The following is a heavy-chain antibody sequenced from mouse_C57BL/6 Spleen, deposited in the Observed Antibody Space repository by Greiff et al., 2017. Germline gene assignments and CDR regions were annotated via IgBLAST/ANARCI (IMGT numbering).Heavy chain of an antibody. V-gene: IGHV1-69*01. CDR1: GYTFTSYW. J-gene: IGHJ4*01. Sequence: QVQLQQPGAELVMPGASVKLSCKASGYTFTSYWMHWVKQRPGQGLEWIGEIDPSDSYTNYNQKFKGKSTLTVDKSSSTAYMQLSSLTSEDSAVYYCARYSNPSYAMDYWGQGTSVTVSS. CDR2: IDPSDSYT. D-gene: IGHD2-5*01. CDR3: ARYSNPSYAMDY.